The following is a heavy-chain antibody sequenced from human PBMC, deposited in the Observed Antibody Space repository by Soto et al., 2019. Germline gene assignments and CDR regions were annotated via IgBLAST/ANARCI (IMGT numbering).Heavy chain of an antibody. CDR3: VSQGIDYLHGLVDV. CDR1: SGPDRSHN. V-gene: IGHV4-59*08. J-gene: IGHJ6*04. CDR2: VYYTGDT. Sequence: QVQLQQSGPRLVKPSETLSLTCTVSSGPDRSHNWGWIRQPPGRGLEWIGYVYYTGDTAYNPSLRGRVTISADPSTNDISLTLNSVPAADTAVYYCVSQGIDYLHGLVDVWGKGTTFSFSS. D-gene: IGHD4-17*01.